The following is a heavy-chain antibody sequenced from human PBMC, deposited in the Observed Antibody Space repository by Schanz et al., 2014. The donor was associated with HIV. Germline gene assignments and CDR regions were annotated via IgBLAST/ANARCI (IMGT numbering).Heavy chain of an antibody. Sequence: QVQLVQSGAEVKKPGASVKVSCKASGYTFTIYDINWVRQATGQGLEWMGWMNPNSGNTGFAQKFQGRVTMTRNTSINTAYMEVSGLKSEDTAVYYCARRGLVGATLYYYYYGMDVWGQGTTVTVSS. CDR3: ARRGLVGATLYYYYYGMDV. CDR1: GYTFTIYD. J-gene: IGHJ6*02. D-gene: IGHD1-26*01. V-gene: IGHV1-8*01. CDR2: MNPNSGNT.